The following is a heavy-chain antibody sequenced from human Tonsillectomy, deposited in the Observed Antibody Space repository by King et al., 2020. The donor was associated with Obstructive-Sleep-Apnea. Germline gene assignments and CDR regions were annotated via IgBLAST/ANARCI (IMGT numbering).Heavy chain of an antibody. Sequence: VQLVQSGGGLVQPGGSLRLSCAASRFTFSNFWMSWVRQAPGKGLEWVANIKHDESEKYYVDSVRGRFTISRDNAKNSLYLQMNNLRAEGTAVYYCAREGSTVTTFRGDAFDIWGQGTMVTVSS. J-gene: IGHJ3*02. CDR2: IKHDESEK. CDR1: RFTFSNFW. V-gene: IGHV3-7*03. CDR3: AREGSTVTTFRGDAFDI. D-gene: IGHD4-17*01.